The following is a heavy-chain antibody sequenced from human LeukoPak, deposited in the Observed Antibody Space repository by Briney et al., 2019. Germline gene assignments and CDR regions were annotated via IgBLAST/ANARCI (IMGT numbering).Heavy chain of an antibody. CDR3: AKDPGDAWAIRIAAAGTGAFDI. CDR2: ISGSGGST. D-gene: IGHD6-13*01. V-gene: IGHV3-23*01. J-gene: IGHJ3*02. CDR1: GFTFSSYA. Sequence: GGSLRLSCAASGFTFSSYAMSWVRQAPGKGLEWVSAISGSGGSTYYADSVKGRFTISRDNSKNTLYLQMNSLRAEDTAVYYCAKDPGDAWAIRIAAAGTGAFDIWGQGTMVTVSS.